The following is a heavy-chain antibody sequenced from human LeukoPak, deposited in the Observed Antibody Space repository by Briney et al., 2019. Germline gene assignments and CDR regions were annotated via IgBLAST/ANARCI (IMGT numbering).Heavy chain of an antibody. CDR2: IYYIGST. Sequence: SETLSLTCTVSGGSISSYYWSWIRQPPGKGLEWIGYIYYIGSTNYNPSLKSRVTISVDTSNNQFSLKLNSVTAADTAVYYCARRRRYYDSSGYYYAYFDYWGQGTLVTVSS. V-gene: IGHV4-59*08. CDR3: ARRRRYYDSSGYYYAYFDY. CDR1: GGSISSYY. J-gene: IGHJ4*02. D-gene: IGHD3-22*01.